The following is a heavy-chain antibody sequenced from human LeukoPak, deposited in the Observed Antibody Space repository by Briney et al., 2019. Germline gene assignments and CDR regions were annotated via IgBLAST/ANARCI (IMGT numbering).Heavy chain of an antibody. CDR2: VSGDNGQT. D-gene: IGHD3-16*02. CDR3: ARVYLYTTGWSAAYYCFMDV. V-gene: IGHV1-18*01. J-gene: IGHJ6*03. CDR1: TYISSDFG. Sequence: WASVKVSCKASTYISSDFGISWVRLAPGGGLEWMGWVSGDNGQTNYGHKFYGRVTMTMETSTNTASMELRGLRSDDTAIYYCARVYLYTTGWSAAYYCFMDVWGKGTTVIVSS.